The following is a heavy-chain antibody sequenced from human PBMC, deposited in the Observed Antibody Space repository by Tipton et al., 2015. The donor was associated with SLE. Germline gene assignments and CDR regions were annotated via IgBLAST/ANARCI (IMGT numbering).Heavy chain of an antibody. D-gene: IGHD5-18*01. Sequence: QSGAEVKKHGASVKVSCKASGYTFTSYGISWVRQAPGQGLEWMGWISVYNGNTNYAQKLKGRVTMTTDSSTSTAYMELRSLRSDDTAVYYCAIESPGGCYGCPSLLCFQLWGRGALVTVAS. CDR3: AIESPGGCYGCPSLLCFQL. V-gene: IGHV1-18*01. J-gene: IGHJ2*01. CDR1: GYTFTSYG. CDR2: ISVYNGNT.